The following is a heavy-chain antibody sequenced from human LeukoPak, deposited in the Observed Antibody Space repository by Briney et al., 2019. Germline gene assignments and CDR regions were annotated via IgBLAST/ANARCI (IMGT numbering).Heavy chain of an antibody. CDR3: ARPQVVRGYSYGHGAFEI. J-gene: IGHJ3*02. Sequence: SEALSLTCTVSGGSITSAGYYWSWIRQHPGKGLEWIGYIYYSGPTYYNPSLRSRVTISVDTSKHQFSLKLSSVTAADTAVYYCARPQVVRGYSYGHGAFEIWGQGTMVTVSS. CDR1: GGSITSAGYY. V-gene: IGHV4-31*03. D-gene: IGHD5-18*01. CDR2: IYYSGPT.